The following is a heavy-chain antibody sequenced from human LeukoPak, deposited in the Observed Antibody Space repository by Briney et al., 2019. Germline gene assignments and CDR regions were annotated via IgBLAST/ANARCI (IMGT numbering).Heavy chain of an antibody. J-gene: IGHJ4*02. V-gene: IGHV3-9*01. Sequence: GGSLRLSCAASGFTFDDYAMHWVRQAPGKGLEWVSGISWNSGSIGYADSVKGRFTISRDNAKNSLYLQMNSLRAEDTALYYCAKDGYWGQGTLVTVSS. CDR2: ISWNSGSI. CDR3: AKDGY. CDR1: GFTFDDYA.